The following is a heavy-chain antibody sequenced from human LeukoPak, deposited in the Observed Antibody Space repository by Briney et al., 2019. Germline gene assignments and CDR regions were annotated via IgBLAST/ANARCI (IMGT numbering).Heavy chain of an antibody. J-gene: IGHJ4*02. CDR3: ARDLGVYDYVWGSSDY. CDR1: GFTFSSYE. D-gene: IGHD3-16*01. V-gene: IGHV3-48*03. CDR2: ISSSGSTI. Sequence: GGSLRLSCAASGFTFSSYEMNWVRQAPGKGLEWVSYISSSGSTIYYADSVKDRFTISRDNAKNSLYLQMNSLRAEDTAVYYCARDLGVYDYVWGSSDYWGQGTLVTVSS.